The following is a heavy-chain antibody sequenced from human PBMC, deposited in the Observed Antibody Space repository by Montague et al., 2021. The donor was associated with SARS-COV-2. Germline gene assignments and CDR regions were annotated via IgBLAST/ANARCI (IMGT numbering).Heavy chain of an antibody. CDR2: IYWDDDK. V-gene: IGHV2-5*02. Sequence: PALVKPTQTLTLTCTFSGFSLSTSGVGVGWIRQPPGKALEWLAPIYWDDDKPYSPSLKSRLTITKDTSKNQAVVTMTNMDPVDTATYYCAHSYSDYLFDYRGQGTLVTVSS. CDR1: GFSLSTSGVG. CDR3: AHSYSDYLFDY. J-gene: IGHJ4*02. D-gene: IGHD3-16*01.